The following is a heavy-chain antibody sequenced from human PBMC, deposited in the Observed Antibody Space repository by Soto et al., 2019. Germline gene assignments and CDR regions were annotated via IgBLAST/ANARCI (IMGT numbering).Heavy chain of an antibody. D-gene: IGHD2-2*01. J-gene: IGHJ6*02. CDR2: IYYSGST. Sequence: LSLTCTVSGGSISSGGYYWSWIRQHPGKGLEWIGYIYYSGSTYYNPSLKSRVTISVDTSKNQFSLKLTSVTAADTAVYYCARDKFSGYCSSSSCSSYGMDVWGQGTTVTVSS. CDR3: ARDKFSGYCSSSSCSSYGMDV. V-gene: IGHV4-31*03. CDR1: GGSISSGGYY.